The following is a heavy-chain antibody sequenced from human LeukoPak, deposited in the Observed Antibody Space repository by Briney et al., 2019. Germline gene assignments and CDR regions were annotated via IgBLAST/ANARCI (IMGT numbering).Heavy chain of an antibody. Sequence: PGGSLRLSCAASGFTFSNFEMKWVRQAPGKGLEWISYISSSSTTIDYADSVKGRFTISRDNAKKSLYLEMNRLRAEDTAVYYCARDYYGSGNFYLFDYWGQGTLVTVSP. J-gene: IGHJ4*02. D-gene: IGHD3-10*01. CDR2: ISSSSTTI. CDR1: GFTFSNFE. CDR3: ARDYYGSGNFYLFDY. V-gene: IGHV3-48*03.